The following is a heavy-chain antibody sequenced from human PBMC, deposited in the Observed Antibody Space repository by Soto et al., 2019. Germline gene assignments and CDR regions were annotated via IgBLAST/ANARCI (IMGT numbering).Heavy chain of an antibody. CDR3: ATWLLREHAFDI. J-gene: IGHJ3*02. V-gene: IGHV3-53*01. CDR1: GFIFNGKKY. D-gene: IGHD2-15*01. CDR2: FYLADGT. Sequence: DVQVVESGGGLIQPGGSLRLSCAGSGFIFNGKKYITWVRQAPGKGLDWVSGFYLADGTYYADSVKGRFTVSIDSSKNTDYPQMNNLSPEDTAVYYCATWLLREHAFDIWGLGTMVTVSS.